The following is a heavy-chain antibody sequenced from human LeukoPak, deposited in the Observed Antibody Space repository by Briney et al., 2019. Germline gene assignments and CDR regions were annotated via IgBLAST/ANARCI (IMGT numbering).Heavy chain of an antibody. J-gene: IGHJ4*02. Sequence: PSETLSLTCTVSGGSISSYYWSWIRQPPGKGLERIGYIYNSGTTNYNPSLKSRVTISVDTSENQFSLKLSSVTAADTAVYYCARRTLYSSGYDYWGQGTLVTVSS. CDR2: IYNSGTT. D-gene: IGHD6-19*01. V-gene: IGHV4-59*08. CDR1: GGSISSYY. CDR3: ARRTLYSSGYDY.